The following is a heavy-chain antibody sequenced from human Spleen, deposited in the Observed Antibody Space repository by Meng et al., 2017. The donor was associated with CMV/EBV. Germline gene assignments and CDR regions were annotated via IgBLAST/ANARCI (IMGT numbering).Heavy chain of an antibody. Sequence: SVKVSCKASGGTFSSYTISWVRQAPGQGLEWMGRIIPILGIANYAQKFQGRVTITADKSTSTAYMELSSLRSEDTAVYYCASSRLTTVTTSVWFDPWGQGTLVTVSS. CDR1: GGTFSSYT. J-gene: IGHJ5*02. V-gene: IGHV1-69*02. D-gene: IGHD4-17*01. CDR2: IIPILGIA. CDR3: ASSRLTTVTTSVWFDP.